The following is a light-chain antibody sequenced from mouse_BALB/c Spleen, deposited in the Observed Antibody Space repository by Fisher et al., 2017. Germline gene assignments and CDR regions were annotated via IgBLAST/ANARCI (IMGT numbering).Light chain of an antibody. Sequence: IVLTQTPAIMSASLGERVTMTCTASSSVSSSYLYWYQQKPGSSPKLWIYSTSNLASGVPARFSGSGSGTSYSLTISSMEAEDAATYYCQQWSSNPFTFGSGTKLEIK. CDR2: STS. V-gene: IGKV4-79*01. J-gene: IGKJ4*01. CDR1: SSVSSSY. CDR3: QQWSSNPFT.